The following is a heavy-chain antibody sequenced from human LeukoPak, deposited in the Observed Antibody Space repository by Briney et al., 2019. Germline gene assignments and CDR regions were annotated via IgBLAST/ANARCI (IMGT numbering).Heavy chain of an antibody. CDR2: INSDGSWT. J-gene: IGHJ4*02. D-gene: IGHD3-10*01. V-gene: IGHV3-74*01. CDR1: GNYW. Sequence: GGSLRLSCAASGNYWMHWVRQAPGKGLVWVSHINSDGSWTSYADSVKGRFTISKDNAKNSLYLQMNSLRAEDTAVYYCARARFGELFGNDYWGQGTLVTVSS. CDR3: ARARFGELFGNDY.